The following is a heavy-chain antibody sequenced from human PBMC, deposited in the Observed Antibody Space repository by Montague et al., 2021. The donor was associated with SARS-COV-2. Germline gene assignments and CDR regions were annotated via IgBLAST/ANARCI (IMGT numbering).Heavy chain of an antibody. CDR2: IYASGGT. J-gene: IGHJ4*02. V-gene: IGHV4-4*07. Sequence: SETLSLTCTVSGDSISSSYWHWTRQPTGKALEWIGRIYASGGTNYNPSLKSRVTMSVDTSKNQFSLKLNSVTAADTAVYYCGRGVVAATPVVDYWGRGTLVTVSS. CDR3: GRGVVAATPVVDY. CDR1: GDSISSSY. D-gene: IGHD2-15*01.